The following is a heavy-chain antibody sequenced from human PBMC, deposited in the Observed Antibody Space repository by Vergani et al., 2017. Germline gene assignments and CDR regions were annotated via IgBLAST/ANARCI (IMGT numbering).Heavy chain of an antibody. Sequence: QVQLVESGGGVVQPGRSLRLSCAASGFTFSSYGMHWVRQAPGKGLEWVAVISYDGSNKYYADSVKGRFTISRDNSKNTLYLQMNSLRAEDTAVYYCAKDWDYYGSGSYSMGFDYWGQGTRVTVSS. D-gene: IGHD3-10*01. CDR1: GFTFSSYG. J-gene: IGHJ4*02. V-gene: IGHV3-30*18. CDR3: AKDWDYYGSGSYSMGFDY. CDR2: ISYDGSNK.